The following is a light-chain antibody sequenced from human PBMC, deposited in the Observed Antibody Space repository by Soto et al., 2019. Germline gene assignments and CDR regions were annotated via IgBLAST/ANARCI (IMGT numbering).Light chain of an antibody. V-gene: IGKV3-15*01. CDR1: QSVSNT. J-gene: IGKJ1*01. CDR3: QQYGNWPLT. Sequence: ELVLTQSPATLSVSPGERATLSCRASQSVSNTLAWYQQKPGQAPRLLIYGASTRATGIPAQFSGSGSGTQFTLTINSLQSEDFAVYYCQQYGNWPLTFGQGTKVDIK. CDR2: GAS.